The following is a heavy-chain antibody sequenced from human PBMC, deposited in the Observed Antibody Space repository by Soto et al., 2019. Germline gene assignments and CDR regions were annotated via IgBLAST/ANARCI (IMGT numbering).Heavy chain of an antibody. CDR2: IYYSGST. CDR1: GGSISSGGYY. D-gene: IGHD5-12*01. CDR3: ARGVGTPDGYNWGYYYYGMDV. Sequence: QVQLQESGPGLVKPSQTLSLTCTVSGGSISSGGYYWSWIRQHPGKGLEWIGYIYYSGSTYYNPSLKRRCTISVDTSKNQFSLKLSSVTAADTAVYYCARGVGTPDGYNWGYYYYGMDVWGQGTTVTVSS. V-gene: IGHV4-31*03. J-gene: IGHJ6*02.